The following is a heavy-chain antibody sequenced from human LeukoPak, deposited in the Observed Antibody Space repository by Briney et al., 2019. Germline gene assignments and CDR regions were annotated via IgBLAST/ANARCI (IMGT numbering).Heavy chain of an antibody. CDR1: GFTFSTAW. V-gene: IGHV3-15*01. D-gene: IGHD1-1*01. J-gene: IGHJ4*02. CDR2: TKIKTDDGTP. CDR3: ISGGGTADY. Sequence: PGGSLRLSCAASGFTFSTAWMNWMGWVRQAPGKGLEWVGLTKIKTDDGTPDYAALVKGRFTISRDDSKNTVYLEMHSLEPEDTAVYYCISGGGTADYWGQGTLVSVSS.